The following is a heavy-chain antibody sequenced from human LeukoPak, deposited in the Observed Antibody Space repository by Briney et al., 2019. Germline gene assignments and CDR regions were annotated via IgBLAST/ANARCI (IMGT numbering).Heavy chain of an antibody. CDR1: GFTLTSYA. Sequence: GGSLRLSCAASGFTLTSYAMTWVRQAPGKGLEWVSTISGSDGSTYYPDSVKGRFTISRDNSTTTLYLQMNSLRAEDADVYYCAKTRGPVAFNPDYWGQGTLVTVSS. CDR2: ISGSDGST. V-gene: IGHV3-23*01. D-gene: IGHD5-12*01. J-gene: IGHJ4*02. CDR3: AKTRGPVAFNPDY.